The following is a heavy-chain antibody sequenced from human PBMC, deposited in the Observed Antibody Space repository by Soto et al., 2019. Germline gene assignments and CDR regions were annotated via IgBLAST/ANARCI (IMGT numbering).Heavy chain of an antibody. J-gene: IGHJ5*02. CDR1: GGSMTPYY. CDR3: ARHGMYPSFDP. CDR2: IYYSGTT. Sequence: SETLSLTCSVSGGSMTPYYWSWIRQPPGRRLEWLGYIYYSGTTYYYPSLERRLIISLDMSKNQFSLKLNSVTAADTAVYYCARHGMYPSFDPWGQGTLVTVSS. V-gene: IGHV4-59*08. D-gene: IGHD1-1*01.